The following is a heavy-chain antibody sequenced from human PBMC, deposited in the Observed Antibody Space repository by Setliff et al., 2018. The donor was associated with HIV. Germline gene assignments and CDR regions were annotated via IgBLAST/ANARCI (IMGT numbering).Heavy chain of an antibody. CDR2: IYYSGST. J-gene: IGHJ5*01. CDR1: GDSISSYY. V-gene: IGHV4-59*01. Sequence: SETLSLTCTVSGDSISSYYWSWIRQPPGKGLEWIGYIYYSGSTSYKPSLKSRVTISVDPYKNQLSLRLTSVTAADTAVYYCARGVRVGGVIGWFDTWGHGTLVTVSS. CDR3: ARGVRVGGVIGWFDT. D-gene: IGHD3-10*01.